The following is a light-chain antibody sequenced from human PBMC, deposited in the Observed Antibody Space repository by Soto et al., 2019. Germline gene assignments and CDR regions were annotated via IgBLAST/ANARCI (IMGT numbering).Light chain of an antibody. Sequence: DIVMTQSPLSLPVTPGEPASISCRSSQSLLHSNGYNYLDWYLQKPGQSPQLLIYLGSNRASGVPDRLSGSGSGTDFTLKISRVEAEDVGVYYGMQAVGTFGPGTKVDIK. V-gene: IGKV2-28*01. CDR2: LGS. CDR1: QSLLHSNGYNY. CDR3: MQAVGT. J-gene: IGKJ3*01.